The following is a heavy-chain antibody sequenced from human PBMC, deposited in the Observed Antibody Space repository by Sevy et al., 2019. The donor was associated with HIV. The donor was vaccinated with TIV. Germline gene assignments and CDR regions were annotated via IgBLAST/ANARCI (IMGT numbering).Heavy chain of an antibody. CDR3: ARQGGIVDRAFDF. V-gene: IGHV4-39*01. D-gene: IGHD2-21*01. CDR1: GGSVSSSGYY. J-gene: IGHJ4*02. CDR2: VHYSGSA. Sequence: SETLSLTCTVSGGSVSSSGYYWGWIRQPPGKGLEWIGNVHYSGSADYNPSLKSRATISVETSKNQFSLKVKSVTAADTAVYYCARQGGIVDRAFDFWGQGTLVTVSS.